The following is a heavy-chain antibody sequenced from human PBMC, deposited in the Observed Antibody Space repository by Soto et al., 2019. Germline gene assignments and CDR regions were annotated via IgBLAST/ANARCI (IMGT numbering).Heavy chain of an antibody. CDR3: ARPRGIWYFDL. V-gene: IGHV4-34*01. CDR2: INHSGST. J-gene: IGHJ2*01. Sequence: QVQLQQWGAGLLKPSETLSLTCAVYGGSFSGYYWSWIRQPPGKGLEWIGEINHSGSTNYNPSLKSRVTISVDTSKNQFSLKLSSVTAADTAVYYCARPRGIWYFDLWGRGTLVTVSS. CDR1: GGSFSGYY. D-gene: IGHD3-16*01.